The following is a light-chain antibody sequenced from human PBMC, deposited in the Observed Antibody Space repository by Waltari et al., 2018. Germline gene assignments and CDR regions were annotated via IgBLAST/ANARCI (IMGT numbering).Light chain of an antibody. CDR3: QQSYSTPPT. CDR1: QRISSY. V-gene: IGKV1-39*01. Sequence: DIQMTQSPSSLSASLGGRVTITCRASQRISSYLNWYQQKPGKAPKLLIYAASSLQSGVPSRFSGSGSGTDFTLTISSLQPEDFATYYCQQSYSTPPTFGQGTKVEIK. J-gene: IGKJ1*01. CDR2: AAS.